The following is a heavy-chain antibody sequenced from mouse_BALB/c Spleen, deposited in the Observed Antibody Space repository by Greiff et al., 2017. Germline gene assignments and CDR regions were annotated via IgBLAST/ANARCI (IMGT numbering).Heavy chain of an antibody. CDR2: INPSNGRT. J-gene: IGHJ4*01. Sequence: VQLQQPGAELVKPGAPVKLSCKASGYTFTSYWMNWVKQRPGQGLEWIGEINPSNGRTNYNEKFKSKATLTVDKSSSTAYMQLSSLTSEDSAVYYCARFHYYGSSYAMDYWGQGTSVTVSS. CDR1: GYTFTSYW. V-gene: IGHV1S81*02. D-gene: IGHD1-1*01. CDR3: ARFHYYGSSYAMDY.